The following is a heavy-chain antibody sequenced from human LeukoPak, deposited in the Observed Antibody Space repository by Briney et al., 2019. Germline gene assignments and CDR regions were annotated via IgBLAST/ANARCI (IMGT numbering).Heavy chain of an antibody. CDR3: ASPITMIDYYYGMDV. CDR1: GYTFTSYY. V-gene: IGHV1-46*01. CDR2: INPSGGST. Sequence: GASVNVSCKSSGYTFTSYYMHWVRQAPGQGLEWMGIINPSGGSTSYAQKFQGRVTMTRDTSTSTVYMELSSLRSEDTAVYYCASPITMIDYYYGMDVWGQGTTVTVSS. D-gene: IGHD3-22*01. J-gene: IGHJ6*02.